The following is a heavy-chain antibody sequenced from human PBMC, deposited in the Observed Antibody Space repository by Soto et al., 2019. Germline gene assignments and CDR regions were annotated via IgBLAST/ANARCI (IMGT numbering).Heavy chain of an antibody. CDR2: ISGSGGST. CDR1: GFTFSSYA. CDR3: AKPPVPGYRSSWYPRYFDY. V-gene: IGHV3-23*01. J-gene: IGHJ4*02. D-gene: IGHD6-13*01. Sequence: XVSLRLSCAASGFTFSSYAMSWVRQAPGKGLEWVSAISGSGGSTYYADSVKGRFTISRDNSKNTLYLQMNSLRAEDTAVYYCAKPPVPGYRSSWYPRYFDYWGQGTLVTVSS.